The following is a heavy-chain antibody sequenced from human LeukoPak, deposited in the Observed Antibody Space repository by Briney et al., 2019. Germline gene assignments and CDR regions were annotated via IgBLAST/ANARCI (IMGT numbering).Heavy chain of an antibody. V-gene: IGHV3-53*01. CDR3: ASGSGSYRTPYYYMDV. CDR2: IYSGGST. CDR1: GFTVSSNY. J-gene: IGHJ6*03. D-gene: IGHD3-10*01. Sequence: GGSLRLSCAASGFTVSSNYISWVRQAPGKGLEGVAVIYSGGSTYYANSVKGRFTISRDNSKNTLYLQMNSLRAEDTAVYYCASGSGSYRTPYYYMDVWGKGTTVTVSS.